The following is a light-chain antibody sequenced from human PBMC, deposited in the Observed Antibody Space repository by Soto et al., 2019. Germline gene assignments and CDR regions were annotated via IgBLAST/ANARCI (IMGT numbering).Light chain of an antibody. V-gene: IGKV2-28*01. CDR1: QSLLNSNGNNY. Sequence: DLVLTQSPLSLPVTPEEPASISCRSSQSLLNSNGNNYLDWYLLKPGQSPQLLIYLGSNRASGVPDRFSGSGSGTDFTLKISRVEAEDVGVYYCMQALQSPWTFGQGTKVDI. J-gene: IGKJ1*01. CDR3: MQALQSPWT. CDR2: LGS.